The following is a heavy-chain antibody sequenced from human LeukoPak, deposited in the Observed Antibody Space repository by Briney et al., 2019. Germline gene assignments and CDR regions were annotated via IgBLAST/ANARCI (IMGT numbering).Heavy chain of an antibody. CDR2: ISGSGGST. V-gene: IGHV3-23*01. J-gene: IGHJ6*04. CDR3: AKSPSDSGWVYYGKDV. D-gene: IGHD6-19*01. Sequence: GGSLRLSCAASGFTFSSYAMSWVRQAPGKGLEWVSAISGSGGSTYYADSVRGRFTISRDNSKNTLYLQMNSLRAEDTAVYYCAKSPSDSGWVYYGKDVWGKGTTVTVSS. CDR1: GFTFSSYA.